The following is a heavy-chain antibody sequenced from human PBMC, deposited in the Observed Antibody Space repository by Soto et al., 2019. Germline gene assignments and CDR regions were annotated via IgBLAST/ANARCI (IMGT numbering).Heavy chain of an antibody. CDR2: IYWNDDK. D-gene: IGHD2-8*01. CDR3: AHFSIGPPNGYYGMDA. V-gene: IGHV2-5*01. Sequence: SGPTLGEPTQTRTLTCTFSGLSLSTSGVGVGWIRQPPGKALEWLALIYWNDDKRYSPSLKSRLTITKDTSKNQVVLTMTNMDPVDTATYYCAHFSIGPPNGYYGMDAWGEGPTVTAPQ. CDR1: GLSLSTSGVG. J-gene: IGHJ6*04.